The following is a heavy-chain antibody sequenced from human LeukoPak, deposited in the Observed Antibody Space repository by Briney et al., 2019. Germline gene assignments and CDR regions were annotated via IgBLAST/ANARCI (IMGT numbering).Heavy chain of an antibody. CDR1: GFTFSSYS. D-gene: IGHD5-24*01. V-gene: IGHV3-21*04. J-gene: IGHJ4*02. CDR3: AKWLRVATTYFDY. Sequence: GGSLRLSCAASGFTFSSYSMNWVRQAPGKGLEWVSSITRSNYIYYADSVKGRFTISRDNAKNSLYLQMDTLRAEDTAEYYCAKWLRVATTYFDYWGQGVLVTVSS. CDR2: ITRSNYI.